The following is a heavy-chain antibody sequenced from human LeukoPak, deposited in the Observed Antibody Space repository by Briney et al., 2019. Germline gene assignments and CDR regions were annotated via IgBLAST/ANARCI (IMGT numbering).Heavy chain of an antibody. Sequence: GGSLRLSCTASGFTFNTYNMHWVRQPTGKGLEWVSTVGTAGDTYYLGSVKGRFTISRENAKNSLYLQMNSLRAEDTAVYYCARAQRIAAAGTSADYYYYGMDVWGQGTTVTVSS. D-gene: IGHD6-13*01. J-gene: IGHJ6*02. CDR1: GFTFNTYN. CDR2: VGTAGDT. V-gene: IGHV3-13*01. CDR3: ARAQRIAAAGTSADYYYYGMDV.